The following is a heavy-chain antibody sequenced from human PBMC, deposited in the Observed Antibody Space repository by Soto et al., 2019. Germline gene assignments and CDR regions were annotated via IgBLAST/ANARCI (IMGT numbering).Heavy chain of an antibody. Sequence: EVQLLESGGGLVQPGGSLRLSCAASGFTFSSYAMSWVRQAPGKGLEWVSAISGSGGSTYYADSVKGRFTISRDNSKNTLYLQMNSLRAEDTAVYYCAKGPYYYDSSGYYRNYYFDYWGQGTLVTVSS. V-gene: IGHV3-23*01. CDR3: AKGPYYYDSSGYYRNYYFDY. CDR1: GFTFSSYA. CDR2: ISGSGGST. J-gene: IGHJ4*02. D-gene: IGHD3-22*01.